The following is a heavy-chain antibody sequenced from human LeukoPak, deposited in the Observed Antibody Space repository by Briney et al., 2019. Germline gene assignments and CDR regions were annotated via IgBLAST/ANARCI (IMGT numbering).Heavy chain of an antibody. D-gene: IGHD2-2*02. CDR1: GGSFSGYY. CDR2: INHSGST. Sequence: SETLSLTCAVYGGSFSGYYWSWIHQPPGKGLEWIGEINHSGSTNYNPSLKSRVTISVDTSKNQFSLKLSSVTAADTAVYYCARGLGYCSSTSCYTWFDPWGQGTLVTVSS. CDR3: ARGLGYCSSTSCYTWFDP. J-gene: IGHJ5*02. V-gene: IGHV4-34*01.